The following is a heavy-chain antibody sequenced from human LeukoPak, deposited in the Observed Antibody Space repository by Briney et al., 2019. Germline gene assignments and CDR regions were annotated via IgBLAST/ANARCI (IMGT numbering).Heavy chain of an antibody. D-gene: IGHD3-10*01. Sequence: GGSLRLSCAASGFTFSRFSMNWVRQAPGKGLEWVSSISSSGTYIYYADSVKGRFTISRDNSKNTLYLQMNSLRAEDTAVYYCAKDAAMVRGVYFDYWGQGTLVTVSS. CDR1: GFTFSRFS. J-gene: IGHJ4*02. CDR2: ISSSGTYI. CDR3: AKDAAMVRGVYFDY. V-gene: IGHV3-21*04.